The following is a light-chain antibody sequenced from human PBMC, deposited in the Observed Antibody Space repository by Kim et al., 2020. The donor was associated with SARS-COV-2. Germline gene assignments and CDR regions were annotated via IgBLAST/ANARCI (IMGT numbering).Light chain of an antibody. CDR2: DNN. J-gene: IGLJ1*01. V-gene: IGLV1-51*01. CDR3: GTWDSSLSAFYV. CDR1: SSNIGNNY. Sequence: QSVTISCSGSSSNIGNNYVSWYQQLTGTAPKLLIYDNNKLPSGIPDRFSVCKSGTSATLGITGLQTGDEADYYCGTWDSSLSAFYVFGTGTKVTVL.